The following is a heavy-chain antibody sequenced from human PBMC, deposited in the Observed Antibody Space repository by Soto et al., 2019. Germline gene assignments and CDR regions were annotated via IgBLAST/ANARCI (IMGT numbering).Heavy chain of an antibody. D-gene: IGHD4-17*01. Sequence: QVQLVESGGGVVQPGRSLRLSCAASGFTFSSYAMHWVRQAPGKGLEWVAVISYDGSNKYYADSVKGRFTISRDNSKNTLYLHMNSLRAEDTAVSYCTRLDGYGDYEENWFDPWGQGTLVTVSS. V-gene: IGHV3-30-3*01. CDR2: ISYDGSNK. CDR1: GFTFSSYA. J-gene: IGHJ5*02. CDR3: TRLDGYGDYEENWFDP.